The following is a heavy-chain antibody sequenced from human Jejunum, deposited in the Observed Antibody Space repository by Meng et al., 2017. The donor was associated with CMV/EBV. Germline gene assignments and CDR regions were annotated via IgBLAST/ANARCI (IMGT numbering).Heavy chain of an antibody. CDR3: AGQSDILTGPEDH. CDR2: IYYTGST. Sequence: IVSNDSIHDYYWSWLRQPPGKGLEWIGYIYYTGSTNYNPSLKSRVTMSIDRFKNQFSLKVTSVTAADTAMYFCAGQSDILTGPEDHWGQGTLVTVSS. J-gene: IGHJ4*02. CDR1: NDSIHDYY. V-gene: IGHV4-59*01. D-gene: IGHD3-9*01.